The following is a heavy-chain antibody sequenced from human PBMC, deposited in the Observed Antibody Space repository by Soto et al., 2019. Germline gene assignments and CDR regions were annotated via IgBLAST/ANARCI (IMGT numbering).Heavy chain of an antibody. CDR3: TYYDILTGDAFDI. J-gene: IGHJ3*02. D-gene: IGHD3-9*01. CDR2: IRSKANSYAT. Sequence: AGGSLKLSCAASGFTFSGSAMHWVRQASGKGLEWVGRIRSKANSYATAYAASVKGKFTISRDDSKNTAYLQMNSLKTVDTAVYYCTYYDILTGDAFDIWGQGTMVTVSS. CDR1: GFTFSGSA. V-gene: IGHV3-73*01.